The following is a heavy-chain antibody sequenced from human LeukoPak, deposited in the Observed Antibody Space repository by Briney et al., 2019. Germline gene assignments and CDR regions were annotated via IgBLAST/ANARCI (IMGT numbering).Heavy chain of an antibody. CDR2: ISSSSSYI. D-gene: IGHD6-25*01. CDR1: GFTFSSYS. V-gene: IGHV3-21*01. J-gene: IGHJ6*02. Sequence: GGSLRLSCAASGFTFSSYSMNWVRQAPGKGLEWVSSISSSSSYIYYADSVKGRFTISRDNAKNSLYLQMNSLRAEDTAVYYCARDLSDSYGMDVWGQGTAVTVSS. CDR3: ARDLSDSYGMDV.